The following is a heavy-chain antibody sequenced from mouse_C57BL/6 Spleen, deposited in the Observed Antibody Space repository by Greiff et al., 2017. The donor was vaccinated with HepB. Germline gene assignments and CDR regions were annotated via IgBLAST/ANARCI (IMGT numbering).Heavy chain of an antibody. J-gene: IGHJ2*01. CDR3: AREGGYGSSSFDY. CDR1: GYAFSSYW. D-gene: IGHD1-1*01. CDR2: IYPGDGDT. V-gene: IGHV1-80*01. Sequence: VQLQESGAELVKPGASVKISCKASGYAFSSYWMNWVKQRPGKGLEWIGQIYPGDGDTNYNGKFKGKATLTADKSSSTAYMQLSSLTSEDSAVYFCAREGGYGSSSFDYWGQGTTLTVSS.